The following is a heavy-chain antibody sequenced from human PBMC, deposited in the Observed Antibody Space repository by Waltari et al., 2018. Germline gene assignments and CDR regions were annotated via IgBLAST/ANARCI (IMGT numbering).Heavy chain of an antibody. CDR1: GFTFSRFW. V-gene: IGHV3-74*01. CDR3: AKVAPRTYRSPVPGRDYYCGMDV. Sequence: EVRLVESGGGLVQPGESLRLSCAASGFTFSRFWMHWVRQAPGKGLVWVARIDSYGTSGRYADSVKGRFTIARDNAKNTLYLQMKRLRVEDTAVYYCAKVAPRTYRSPVPGRDYYCGMDVGGQGTTVTVFS. J-gene: IGHJ6*02. CDR2: IDSYGTSG. D-gene: IGHD6-13*01.